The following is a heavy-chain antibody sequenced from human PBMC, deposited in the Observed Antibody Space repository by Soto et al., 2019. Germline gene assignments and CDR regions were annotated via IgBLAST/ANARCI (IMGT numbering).Heavy chain of an antibody. CDR1: GGTFSSYA. CDR2: IIPIFGTA. J-gene: IGHJ6*02. D-gene: IGHD4-17*01. CDR3: ARNWASDYCDYEGDYYYYGMDV. Sequence: SVKVSCKASGGTFSSYAISWVRQAPGQGLEWMGGIIPIFGTANYAQKFQGRVTITADESTSTAYMELSSLRSEDTAVYYCARNWASDYCDYEGDYYYYGMDVWGQGTTVTVSS. V-gene: IGHV1-69*13.